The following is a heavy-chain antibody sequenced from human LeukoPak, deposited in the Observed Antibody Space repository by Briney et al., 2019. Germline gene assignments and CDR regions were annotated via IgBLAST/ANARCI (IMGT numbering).Heavy chain of an antibody. V-gene: IGHV3-23*01. Sequence: GGSLRLSCVASGITFSNYAVSWVRQAPDKGLDWVSVISGSAHKICYADSVKGRFAISRDNSENIVYLQMNNLRAEDTALYYCAGRITGYSSGYVYWGQGTLVTVSS. J-gene: IGHJ4*02. CDR1: GITFSNYA. D-gene: IGHD5-18*01. CDR3: AGRITGYSSGYVY. CDR2: ISGSAHKI.